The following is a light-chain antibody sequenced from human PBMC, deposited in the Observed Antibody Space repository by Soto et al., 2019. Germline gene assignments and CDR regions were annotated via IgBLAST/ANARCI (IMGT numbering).Light chain of an antibody. Sequence: DIQMTQSPPTLSASVGDRVTITCRASQSIRHYLAWYQQMPGKAPKLLIYGASSLQSGVPSRFSGSGSGTEFTLTISRLQPDDFATYFCHHHNSYSLTFGQGTKVEIK. CDR3: HHHNSYSLT. V-gene: IGKV1-5*01. CDR1: QSIRHY. CDR2: GAS. J-gene: IGKJ1*01.